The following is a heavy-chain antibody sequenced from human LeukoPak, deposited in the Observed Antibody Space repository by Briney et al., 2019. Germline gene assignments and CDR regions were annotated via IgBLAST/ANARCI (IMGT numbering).Heavy chain of an antibody. CDR2: IGGGGGST. D-gene: IGHD2-15*01. J-gene: IGHJ4*02. CDR3: AKGHRYCTSGNCNSAVDY. CDR1: GFTFSSYK. V-gene: IGHV3-23*01. Sequence: GGSLRLSCAASGFTFSSYKMHWVRQAPGKGLEWVSTIGGGGGSTDYTDSVKGRFTISRDNSKNTLYLQMNSLGAEDTAVYYCAKGHRYCTSGNCNSAVDYWGQGTLVTVSS.